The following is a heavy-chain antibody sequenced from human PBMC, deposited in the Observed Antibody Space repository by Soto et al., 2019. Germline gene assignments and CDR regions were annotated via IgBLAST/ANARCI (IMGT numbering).Heavy chain of an antibody. J-gene: IGHJ2*01. V-gene: IGHV3-30-3*01. D-gene: IGHD2-15*01. Sequence: KGQEWVAVITYDGSNKYYADSVKGRFTISRDNSKNTLYLQMNSLRAEDTAVYYCFFFQAEDGIRDTVPVSAFLLNRSSDL. CDR3: FFFQAEDGIRDTVPVSAFLLNRSSDL. CDR2: ITYDGSNK.